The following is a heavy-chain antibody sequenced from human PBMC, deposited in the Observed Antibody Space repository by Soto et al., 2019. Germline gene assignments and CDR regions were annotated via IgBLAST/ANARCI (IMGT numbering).Heavy chain of an antibody. J-gene: IGHJ3*02. Sequence: SVKVSCNASGGTFSSYTISCVRHAPGQGLEWMGRIIPILGIANYAQKFQVIVTITADKSTSTPYMELSSLRSEDTAVYYCAREQQRTEWTEFDIWGKGTMVTVSS. CDR2: IIPILGIA. D-gene: IGHD6-13*01. CDR1: GGTFSSYT. V-gene: IGHV1-69*04. CDR3: AREQQRTEWTEFDI.